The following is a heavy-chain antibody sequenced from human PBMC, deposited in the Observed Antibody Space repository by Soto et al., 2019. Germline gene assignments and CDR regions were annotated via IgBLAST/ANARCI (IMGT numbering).Heavy chain of an antibody. V-gene: IGHV4-30-4*01. Sequence: QVQLQESGPGLVQPSQTLSLTCSVSGGSFDSGDYYWPWIRQPPGKFLEYIGYVYYTGSTYYHTSLKSRFTISLDTYENQFSLKLNSVTAADTAVYFCAWCSSTSHYDGLDVWGQGTTVTVSS. J-gene: IGHJ6*02. D-gene: IGHD2-15*01. CDR3: AWCSSTSHYDGLDV. CDR1: GGSFDSGDYY. CDR2: VYYTGST.